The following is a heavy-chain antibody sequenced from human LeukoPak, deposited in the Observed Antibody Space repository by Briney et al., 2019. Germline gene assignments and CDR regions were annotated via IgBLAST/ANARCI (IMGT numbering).Heavy chain of an antibody. CDR2: INHSGST. Sequence: PSETPSLTCAVYGGSFSGCYRSWIRQPPGKGLEWIGEINHSGSTNYNPSLKSRVTISVDTSKNQFSLKLSSVTAADTAVYYCARRPLTYYYDSSGYYNYFDYWGQGTLVTVSS. V-gene: IGHV4-34*01. CDR1: GGSFSGCY. D-gene: IGHD3-22*01. J-gene: IGHJ4*02. CDR3: ARRPLTYYYDSSGYYNYFDY.